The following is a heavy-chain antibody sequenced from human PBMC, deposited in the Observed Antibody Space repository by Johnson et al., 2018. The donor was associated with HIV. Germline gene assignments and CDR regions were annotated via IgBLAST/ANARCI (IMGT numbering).Heavy chain of an antibody. CDR2: ISYDGSNK. V-gene: IGHV3-30-3*01. J-gene: IGHJ3*02. Sequence: QVQLVESGGGVVRPGGSLRLSCAASGFTFSSYAMHWVRQAPGKGLEWVAVISYDGSNKYYADSVKGRFTISRDNSKNTLYLQMNSLRAEDTAVYYCAGRRDSSGYYYVNAFDIWGQGTMVTVSS. CDR3: AGRRDSSGYYYVNAFDI. D-gene: IGHD3-22*01. CDR1: GFTFSSYA.